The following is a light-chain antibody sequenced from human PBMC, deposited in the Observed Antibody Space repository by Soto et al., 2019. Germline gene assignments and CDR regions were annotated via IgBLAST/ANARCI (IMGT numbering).Light chain of an antibody. J-gene: IGLJ1*01. V-gene: IGLV2-14*03. Sequence: QSALTQPASVSGSPGQSITISCTGTSSDVGGFNSVSWYQLRPGTAPKLILYDVVDRPSGVSYRFSGSKSGNTASLTISGLQAADEADYFCSSYTSTMTNVFGRGTNSPS. CDR3: SSYTSTMTNV. CDR1: SSDVGGFNS. CDR2: DVV.